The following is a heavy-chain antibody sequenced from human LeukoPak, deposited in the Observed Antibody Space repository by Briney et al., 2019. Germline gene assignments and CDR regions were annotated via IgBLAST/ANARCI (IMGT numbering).Heavy chain of an antibody. J-gene: IGHJ5*02. V-gene: IGHV4-34*01. Sequence: SETLSLTCAVYGGSFSGYYWSWIRQPPGKGLEWIGEINHSGSTNYNPSLKSRATISVDTSKNQFSLKLSSVTAADTAVYYCARGGEYSGSPFDPWGQGTLVTVSS. CDR3: ARGGEYSGSPFDP. D-gene: IGHD1-26*01. CDR1: GGSFSGYY. CDR2: INHSGST.